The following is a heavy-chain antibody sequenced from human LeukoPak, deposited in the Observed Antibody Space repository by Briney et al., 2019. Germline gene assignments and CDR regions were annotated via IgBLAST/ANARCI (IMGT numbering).Heavy chain of an antibody. CDR2: IYYSGST. J-gene: IGHJ3*02. Sequence: SETLSLTCTVSGVSISSYYWTWIRQPPGEGLEWIGYIYYSGSTNYNPSLKSRVTISVGTSKNQFSLKLSSVAAADTAVYYCARALKPGVYAFDIWGQGTMGTVSS. V-gene: IGHV4-59*01. CDR3: ARALKPGVYAFDI. CDR1: GVSISSYY. D-gene: IGHD6-13*01.